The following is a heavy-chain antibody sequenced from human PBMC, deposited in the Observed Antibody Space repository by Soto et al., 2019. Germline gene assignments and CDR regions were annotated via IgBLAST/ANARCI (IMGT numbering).Heavy chain of an antibody. CDR3: ARMTISNYYGMDV. CDR1: GYSFTSYW. D-gene: IGHD3-9*01. J-gene: IGHJ6*02. V-gene: IGHV5-51*01. CDR2: IYPGDSDT. Sequence: GESLKISCKGSGYSFTSYWIGWVRQMPGKGLEWMGIIYPGDSDTRYSPSFQGQVTISADKSISTAYLQWSSLKASDTAMYYCARMTISNYYGMDVWGQGTTVTVSS.